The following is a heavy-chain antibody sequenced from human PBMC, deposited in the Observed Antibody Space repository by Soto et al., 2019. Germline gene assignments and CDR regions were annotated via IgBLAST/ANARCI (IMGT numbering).Heavy chain of an antibody. V-gene: IGHV1-3*01. CDR2: INAGNGNT. CDR1: GYTFTSYA. D-gene: IGHD7-27*01. J-gene: IGHJ4*02. Sequence: GASVKVSCKASGYTFTSYAMHWVRQAPGQRLEWMGWINAGNGNTKYSQKFQGRVTITRDTSASTAYMELTSLRSEDTAVYYCARDTGDGTSDFWGQGTLVTVSS. CDR3: ARDTGDGTSDF.